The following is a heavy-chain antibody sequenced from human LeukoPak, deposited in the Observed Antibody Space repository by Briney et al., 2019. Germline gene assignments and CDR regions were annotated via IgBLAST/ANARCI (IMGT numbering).Heavy chain of an antibody. D-gene: IGHD2-21*02. CDR2: VYHSVST. CDR1: GGSVNYGSYH. V-gene: IGHV4-30-2*01. Sequence: SQTLSLTCSVSGGSVNYGSYHWSWIRQPPGKGLEWIGEVYHSVSTNYYPSLKSRVTISIEKSKNQFSLKLSSVTAADTAVYYCAGAYCGGDCYSGRAFDIWGQGTMVTVSS. CDR3: AGAYCGGDCYSGRAFDI. J-gene: IGHJ3*02.